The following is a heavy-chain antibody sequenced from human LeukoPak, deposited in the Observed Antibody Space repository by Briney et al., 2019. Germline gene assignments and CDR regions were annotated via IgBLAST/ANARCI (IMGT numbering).Heavy chain of an antibody. V-gene: IGHV4-59*01. CDR3: AVNRGTYYYFDY. CDR1: GGSISSYY. J-gene: IGHJ4*02. Sequence: SETLSLTCTVSGGSISSYYWSWIRQPPGKGLEWIGYIYYSGSTNYNPSLKSRVTISVDTSKNQFSLKLSSVTAADTAVYYCAVNRGTYYYFDYWGQGTLVTGSS. D-gene: IGHD3-10*01. CDR2: IYYSGST.